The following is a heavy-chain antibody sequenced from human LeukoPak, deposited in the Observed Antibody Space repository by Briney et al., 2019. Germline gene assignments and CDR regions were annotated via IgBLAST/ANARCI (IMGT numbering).Heavy chain of an antibody. D-gene: IGHD3-16*02. Sequence: ASVKVSCKASGYTFTSYYMHWVRQAPGQGLEWMGWIYPNSGGIYYAQKFRGRVTMTSDTSISTAYMELSRLRSDDTAVYYCARDAAFGGVIVTWGQGTLVTVSS. CDR2: IYPNSGGI. V-gene: IGHV1-2*02. CDR3: ARDAAFGGVIVT. CDR1: GYTFTSYY. J-gene: IGHJ5*02.